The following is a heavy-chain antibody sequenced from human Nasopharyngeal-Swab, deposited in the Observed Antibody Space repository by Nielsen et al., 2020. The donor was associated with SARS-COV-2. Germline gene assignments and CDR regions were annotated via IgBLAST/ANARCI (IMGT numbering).Heavy chain of an antibody. CDR1: GFNFDSYA. CDR3: ARGDYGEVFDS. D-gene: IGHD4-17*01. CDR2: ISYEDSDG. V-gene: IGHV3-30-3*01. J-gene: IGHJ4*02. Sequence: GESLKISCAGSGFNFDSYAMHWVRQAPGKGLEWVAVISYEDSDGDYADSVKGRFTISRDNSKNTVYLQMDSLRTEDTAVYYCARGDYGEVFDSWGQGTLVTVSS.